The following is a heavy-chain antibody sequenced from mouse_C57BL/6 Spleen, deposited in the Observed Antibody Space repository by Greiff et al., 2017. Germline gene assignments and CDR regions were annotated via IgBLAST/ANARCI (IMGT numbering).Heavy chain of an antibody. V-gene: IGHV1-50*01. Sequence: QVQLKESGAELVKPGASVKLSCKASGYTFTSYWMQWVKQRPGQGLEWIGEIDPSDSYTNYNQKFKGKATLTVDTSSSTAYMQLSSLTSEDSAVYYGARDFDYWGQGTTLTVSS. CDR3: ARDFDY. CDR2: IDPSDSYT. J-gene: IGHJ2*01. CDR1: GYTFTSYW.